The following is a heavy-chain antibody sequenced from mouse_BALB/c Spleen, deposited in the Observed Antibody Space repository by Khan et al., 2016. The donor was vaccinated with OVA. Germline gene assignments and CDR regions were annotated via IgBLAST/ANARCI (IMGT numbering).Heavy chain of an antibody. CDR3: AVSRFYYRYSFFEY. Sequence: EVQLQESGPGLVKPSQSLSLTCTVTGYSITSDYAWTWIRQFPGDKLEWMGYISYSGSTSYNPSLKSRISITRDTSKNRFFLQLSSVTTEDTATYYCAVSRFYYRYSFFEYWGQGTTLTVSS. J-gene: IGHJ2*01. CDR2: ISYSGST. D-gene: IGHD2-14*01. CDR1: GYSITSDYA. V-gene: IGHV3-2*02.